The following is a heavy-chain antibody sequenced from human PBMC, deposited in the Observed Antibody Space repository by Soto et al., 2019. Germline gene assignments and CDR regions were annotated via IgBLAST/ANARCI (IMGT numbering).Heavy chain of an antibody. D-gene: IGHD3-3*01. CDR1: GFTFDDYA. V-gene: IGHV3-9*01. CDR2: ISWNSGRI. Sequence: GGSLRLSCAASGFTFDDYAMYWVRQVPGKGLEWVSGISWNSGRIGYADSVKGRSTISRDNAKNSLYLQMNSLRAEDTAVYYSARDTIFGVEPNAFDIWGQGTMVTVSS. CDR3: ARDTIFGVEPNAFDI. J-gene: IGHJ3*02.